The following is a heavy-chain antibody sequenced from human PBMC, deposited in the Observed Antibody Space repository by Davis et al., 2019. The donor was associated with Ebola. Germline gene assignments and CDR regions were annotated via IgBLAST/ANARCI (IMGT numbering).Heavy chain of an antibody. V-gene: IGHV3-48*01. CDR2: ITNSSSTI. D-gene: IGHD6-19*01. Sequence: PGGSLRLSCAASGFTFSKYSMNWVRQAPGKGLEWLSYITNSSSTIYYADSVKGRFTISRENAKSSLYLQMNSLRAEDTAVYYCATAVLDYWGQGTLVTVSS. J-gene: IGHJ4*02. CDR1: GFTFSKYS. CDR3: ATAVLDY.